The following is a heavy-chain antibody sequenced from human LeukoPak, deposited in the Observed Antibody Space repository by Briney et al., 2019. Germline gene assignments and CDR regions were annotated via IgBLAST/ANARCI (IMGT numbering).Heavy chain of an antibody. CDR2: INWNGGST. D-gene: IGHD6-13*01. CDR3: ARGTLKAAATDFDY. Sequence: GGSLRLSCAASGFTFDDYGMSWVRQAPGKGLEWVSGINWNGGSTGYADSVKGRFTISRDIAKNSLYLQMNSLRAEDTALYYCARGTLKAAATDFDYWGQGTLVTVSS. J-gene: IGHJ4*02. V-gene: IGHV3-20*04. CDR1: GFTFDDYG.